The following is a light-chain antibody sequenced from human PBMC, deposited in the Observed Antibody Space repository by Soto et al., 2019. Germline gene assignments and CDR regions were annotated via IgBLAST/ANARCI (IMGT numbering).Light chain of an antibody. CDR3: RQYHNWTPIT. V-gene: IGKV3-15*01. J-gene: IGKJ2*01. CDR2: GAS. CDR1: QSVSSN. Sequence: EIVMTQSPATLSVSPGERATLSCRASQSVSSNLAWYQQKPGQAPRLLIYGASTRATGIPARFSGSGSGTEFTLIISSLQSEDFAVYYCRQYHNWTPITFGQGTKLEIK.